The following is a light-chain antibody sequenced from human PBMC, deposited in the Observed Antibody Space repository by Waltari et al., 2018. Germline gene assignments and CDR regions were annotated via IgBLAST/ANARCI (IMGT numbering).Light chain of an antibody. CDR1: NSNIGTNA. J-gene: IGLJ3*02. CDR3: EAWDDTLNGVV. V-gene: IGLV1-36*01. Sequence: QSVLTQPPSVSEAPRQWVTISCSGSNSNIGTNAVNWYQKLPGKAPKLLIYYDNLLSPGVSDRFSGSKSDTSASLAISGLQYEDEADYYCEAWDDTLNGVVFGGGTKLTVL. CDR2: YDN.